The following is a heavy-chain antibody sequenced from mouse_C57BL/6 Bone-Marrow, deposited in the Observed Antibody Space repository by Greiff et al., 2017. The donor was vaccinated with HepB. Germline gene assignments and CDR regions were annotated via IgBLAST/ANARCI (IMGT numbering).Heavy chain of an antibody. CDR2: FHPYNDDT. CDR1: GYTFTTYP. J-gene: IGHJ2*01. V-gene: IGHV1-47*01. CDR3: ARGGPNWDGGSYFDY. Sequence: VKLMESGAELVKPGASVKMSCKASGYTFTTYPIEWMKQTHGKSLEWIGNFHPYNDDTKYNEKFKGKATLTVEKSSSTVYLELSRLTSDDSAVYYCARGGPNWDGGSYFDYWGQGTTLTVSS. D-gene: IGHD4-1*01.